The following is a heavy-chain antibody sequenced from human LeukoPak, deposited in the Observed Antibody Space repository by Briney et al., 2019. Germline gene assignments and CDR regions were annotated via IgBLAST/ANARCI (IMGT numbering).Heavy chain of an antibody. CDR2: IYYSGST. D-gene: IGHD5-18*01. CDR3: VRQGGYSYGH. CDR1: GGSISSSSYF. Sequence: TSETLSLTCTVSGGSISSSSYFWGWIRQPPGKGLEWIGNIYYSGSTYYNPSLKSRVTISVDTSKNQFSLKLSSVTAADTAVYYCVRQGGYSYGHWGQGTLVTVSS. J-gene: IGHJ4*02. V-gene: IGHV4-39*01.